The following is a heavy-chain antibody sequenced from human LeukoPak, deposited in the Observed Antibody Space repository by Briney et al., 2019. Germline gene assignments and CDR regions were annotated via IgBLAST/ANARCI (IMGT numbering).Heavy chain of an antibody. J-gene: IGHJ4*02. V-gene: IGHV3-7*03. CDR3: ARDNPPDY. CDR2: IKQDGSEK. Sequence: GGSLRLSCVASGFTFSSSWMSWVRQTPGKGLEWVANIKQDGSEKSYVESVRGRFTISRDNAKNSLYLQLNSLRAEDTALYYCARDNPPDYWGQGTLVTVSS. CDR1: GFTFSSSW.